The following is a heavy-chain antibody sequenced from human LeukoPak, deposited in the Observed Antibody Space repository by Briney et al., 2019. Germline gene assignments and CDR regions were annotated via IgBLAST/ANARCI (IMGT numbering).Heavy chain of an antibody. V-gene: IGHV1-46*01. CDR2: INPGGGST. CDR1: GYTFTSYY. D-gene: IGHD3-22*01. J-gene: IGHJ4*02. Sequence: ASVKVSCKASGYTFTSYYMHWVRRAPGQGLEWMGIINPGGGSTSYAQKFQGRVTMTRDTSTSTLYMELSSLRSEDTAVYYCARRGSGGYYYDYWGQGTLVTVSS. CDR3: ARRGSGGYYYDY.